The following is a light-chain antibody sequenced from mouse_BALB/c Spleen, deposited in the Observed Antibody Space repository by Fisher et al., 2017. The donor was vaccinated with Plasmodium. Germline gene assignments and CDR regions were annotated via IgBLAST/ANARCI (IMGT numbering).Light chain of an antibody. Sequence: DIVMTQSTLTLSVTIGQPASISCKSSQSLLDSDGKTYLNWLLQRPGRSPKRLISLVSELDSGVPDRFTGSGSGTDFTLKISRVEAEDLGVYYCWQGTHLWTFGEGTKLEIK. CDR1: QSLLDSDGKTY. CDR3: WQGTHLWT. V-gene: IGKV1-135*01. CDR2: LVS. J-gene: IGKJ1*01.